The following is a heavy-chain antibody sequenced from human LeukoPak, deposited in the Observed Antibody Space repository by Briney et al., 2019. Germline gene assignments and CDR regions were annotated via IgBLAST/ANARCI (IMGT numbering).Heavy chain of an antibody. Sequence: GASVKVSCKASGYTFNNYGITWVRQAPGQGLEWMGIINPSGGSTSYAQKFQGRVTMTRDMSTSTVYMELSSLRSEDTAVYYCARESAYDSSGHTDYWGQGTLVTVSS. CDR1: GYTFNNYG. D-gene: IGHD3-22*01. CDR2: INPSGGST. V-gene: IGHV1-46*02. J-gene: IGHJ4*02. CDR3: ARESAYDSSGHTDY.